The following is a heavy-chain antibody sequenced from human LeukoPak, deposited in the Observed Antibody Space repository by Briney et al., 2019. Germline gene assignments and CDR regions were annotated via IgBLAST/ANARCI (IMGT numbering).Heavy chain of an antibody. CDR2: INSDGSST. Sequence: GGSLRLSCAASGFTFSSYWMHWVRQAPGKGLVWVSRINSDGSSTSYADSVKGRFTISRDNAKNTLYLQMNSPRAEDTAVYFCARDPYSGNYGAYYYYYMDVWGKGTTVTISS. J-gene: IGHJ6*03. V-gene: IGHV3-74*01. CDR3: ARDPYSGNYGAYYYYYMDV. CDR1: GFTFSSYW. D-gene: IGHD1-26*01.